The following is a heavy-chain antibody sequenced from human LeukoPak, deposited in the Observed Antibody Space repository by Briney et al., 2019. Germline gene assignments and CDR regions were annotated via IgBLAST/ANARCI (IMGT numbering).Heavy chain of an antibody. CDR3: ARDSSGWYAIDY. J-gene: IGHJ4*02. Sequence: PGGSLRLSCAVSGFTVSDHYMSWIRQAPGEGLEWVSYISRSGSTIYYADSVKGRFTISRDNAKNSLYLQMNSLRAEDTAVYYCARDSSGWYAIDYWGQGTLVTVSS. V-gene: IGHV3-11*01. CDR2: ISRSGSTI. CDR1: GFTVSDHY. D-gene: IGHD6-19*01.